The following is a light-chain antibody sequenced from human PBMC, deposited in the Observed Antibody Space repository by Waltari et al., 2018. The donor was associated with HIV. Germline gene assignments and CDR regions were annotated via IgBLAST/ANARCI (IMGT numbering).Light chain of an antibody. CDR1: GSNIGAGFD. V-gene: IGLV1-40*01. CDR2: GNI. J-gene: IGLJ3*02. Sequence: QSVLTQPPSVSGAPGQRVTISCTGSGSNIGAGFDVHWYQQLPGTAPKLLIFGNINRPSGVPDRFSGSRSGTSASLAITGLHTEDEADYYCQSYDSSLSGWVFGGGTKLTVL. CDR3: QSYDSSLSGWV.